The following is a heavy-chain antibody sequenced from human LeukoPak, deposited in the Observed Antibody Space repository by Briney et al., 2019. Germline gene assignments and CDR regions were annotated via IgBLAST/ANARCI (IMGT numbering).Heavy chain of an antibody. Sequence: ASVKVSCKTSGYSFTTYGSTWVRQAPGQGLEWMGWISAYNGNTIYAQKFQGRVTMTTDTSTSTAYMELRSLIADDTAVYYCARDRGKYDSSDDYYYAYYFDYWGQGTLVTVSS. CDR1: GYSFTTYG. CDR3: ARDRGKYDSSDDYYYAYYFDY. V-gene: IGHV1-18*01. CDR2: ISAYNGNT. J-gene: IGHJ4*02. D-gene: IGHD3-22*01.